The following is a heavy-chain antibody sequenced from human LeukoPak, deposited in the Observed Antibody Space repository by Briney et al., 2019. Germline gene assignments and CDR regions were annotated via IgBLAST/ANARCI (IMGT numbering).Heavy chain of an antibody. D-gene: IGHD3-9*01. CDR1: GFTFSSYA. CDR3: AKAVNFDWLPNDY. Sequence: GGTLRLSCAASGFTFSSYAMSGVRQAPGRGLEWVLAIRGSGDSTYYARFVKGRFTHSKDNSKTTLYLQMNRRRAEDTAVYSCAKAVNFDWLPNDYWGQETLVTVSS. J-gene: IGHJ4*02. V-gene: IGHV3-23*01. CDR2: IRGSGDST.